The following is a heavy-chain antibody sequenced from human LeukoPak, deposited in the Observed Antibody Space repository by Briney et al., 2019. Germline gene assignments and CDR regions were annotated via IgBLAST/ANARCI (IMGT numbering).Heavy chain of an antibody. J-gene: IGHJ6*03. CDR2: ITGSGGHT. Sequence: GGSLRLSCEASGFTFNNYALAWVRQSPGKGLEWVSGITGSGGHTYYAHSVKGRFTISRDNSKNTLYLQMYSLRAEDTAVYYCTKALTDFHYYYTDVWGKGTTVIVSS. V-gene: IGHV3-23*01. CDR3: TKALTDFHYYYTDV. CDR1: GFTFNNYA. D-gene: IGHD2-21*02.